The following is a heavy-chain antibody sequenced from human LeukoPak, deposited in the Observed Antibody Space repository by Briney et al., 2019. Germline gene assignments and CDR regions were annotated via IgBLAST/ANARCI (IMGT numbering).Heavy chain of an antibody. J-gene: IGHJ4*02. CDR1: GFTFSSYS. CDR3: AKDQDVGYYDSSGYYDY. Sequence: GGSLRLSCAASGFTFSSYSMNWVRQAPGKGLEWVSSISSSSSYIYYADSVKGRFTISRDNAKNSLYLQMNSLRAEDTAVYYCAKDQDVGYYDSSGYYDYWGQGTLVTVSS. D-gene: IGHD3-22*01. V-gene: IGHV3-21*04. CDR2: ISSSSSYI.